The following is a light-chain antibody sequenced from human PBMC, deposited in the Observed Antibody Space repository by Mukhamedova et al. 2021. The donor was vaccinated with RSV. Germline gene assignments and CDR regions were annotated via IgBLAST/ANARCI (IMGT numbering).Light chain of an antibody. J-gene: IGKJ2*01. CDR2: KAT. V-gene: IGKV1-5*03. CDR3: QQYNTFPYT. Sequence: APKLLIYKATTLESGVPSRFSGSGFGTEFTLTISSLQADDFATYYCQQYNTFPYTFGQGTKLEIK.